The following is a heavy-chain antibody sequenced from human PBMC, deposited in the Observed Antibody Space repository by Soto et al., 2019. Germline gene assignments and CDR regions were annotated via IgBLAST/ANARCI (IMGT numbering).Heavy chain of an antibody. Sequence: ASVKVSCKVSGYTLTELSMHWVRQAPGKGLEWMGGFDPEDGETIYAQKFQGRVTMTEDTSTDTAYMELSSLRSEDTAVYYCATDPGRYYGSGSRRDVWGQATTVTVSS. CDR1: GYTLTELS. CDR2: FDPEDGET. CDR3: ATDPGRYYGSGSRRDV. D-gene: IGHD3-10*01. V-gene: IGHV1-24*01. J-gene: IGHJ6*02.